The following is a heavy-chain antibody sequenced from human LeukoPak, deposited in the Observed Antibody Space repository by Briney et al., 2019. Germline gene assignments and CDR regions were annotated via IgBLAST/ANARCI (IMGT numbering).Heavy chain of an antibody. Sequence: GESLKISCKGSGYSFSTYWISWVRQMPGKGLEWMGRIDPSDSYTNYSPSFQGHVTISPDKSISTAYLQWSSLKASDTAMYYCARHRPGYRNGYASFDSCGQGTLVTVSS. CDR3: ARHRPGYRNGYASFDS. CDR2: IDPSDSYT. J-gene: IGHJ4*02. V-gene: IGHV5-10-1*01. CDR1: GYSFSTYW. D-gene: IGHD5-12*01.